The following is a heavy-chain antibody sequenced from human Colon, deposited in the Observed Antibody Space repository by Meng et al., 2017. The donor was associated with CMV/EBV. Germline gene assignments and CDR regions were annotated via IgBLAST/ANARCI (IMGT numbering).Heavy chain of an antibody. Sequence: LTGAASDFTFRNYAMTWVRRAPGRGLEAVSSISDSGDRTYYEDSVRGRFTISRDNSKDTLYLQMNSLRAEDTAIYYCARIFGHAAGHYYHALDVWGQGTTVTVSS. CDR1: DFTFRNYA. V-gene: IGHV3-23*01. D-gene: IGHD3-3*01. J-gene: IGHJ6*02. CDR2: ISDSGDRT. CDR3: ARIFGHAAGHYYHALDV.